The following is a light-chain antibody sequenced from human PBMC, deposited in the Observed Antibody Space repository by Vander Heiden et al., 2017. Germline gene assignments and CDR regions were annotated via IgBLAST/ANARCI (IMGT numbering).Light chain of an antibody. CDR3: ASYSGTNWYV. CDR2: EVT. Sequence: QSALPQPPSASVSPAQSVTISCTGTSSDIGGYDYVSWYQQHPAKAPKLMIYEVTKRPSGVPDRFSGSKSGNTASLTVSGLQAEDEADYYCASYSGTNWYVFGTGTRVTVL. CDR1: SSDIGGYDY. V-gene: IGLV2-8*01. J-gene: IGLJ1*01.